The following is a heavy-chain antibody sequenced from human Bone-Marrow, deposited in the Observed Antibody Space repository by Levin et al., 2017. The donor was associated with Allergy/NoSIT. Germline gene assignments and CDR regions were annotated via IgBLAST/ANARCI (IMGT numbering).Heavy chain of an antibody. CDR2: IDTSGST. CDR3: ARDRRTVIAANYFDP. CDR1: GGSIGRGSYY. D-gene: IGHD6-13*01. V-gene: IGHV4-61*02. J-gene: IGHJ5*02. Sequence: PSETLSLTCTVSGGSIGRGSYYWNWIRQPAGKGLEWIGRIDTSGSTNFSPSLKGRVTISVDTSKNQFSLELTSVTAADTAVYYCARDRRTVIAANYFDPWGQGTLVTVSS.